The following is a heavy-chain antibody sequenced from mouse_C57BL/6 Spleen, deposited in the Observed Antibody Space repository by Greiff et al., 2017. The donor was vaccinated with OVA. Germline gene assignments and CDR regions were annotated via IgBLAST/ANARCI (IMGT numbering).Heavy chain of an antibody. CDR2: INPGSGGT. V-gene: IGHV1-54*01. D-gene: IGHD2-4*01. J-gene: IGHJ3*01. Sequence: QVQLQQSGAELVRPGTSVKVSCKASGYAFTNYLIEWVKQRPGQGLEWIGVINPGSGGTNYTEKFKGKATLTADKSSSTAYMQLSSLTSEDSAVDFCARLGDYDGAYWGQGTLVTVSA. CDR1: GYAFTNYL. CDR3: ARLGDYDGAY.